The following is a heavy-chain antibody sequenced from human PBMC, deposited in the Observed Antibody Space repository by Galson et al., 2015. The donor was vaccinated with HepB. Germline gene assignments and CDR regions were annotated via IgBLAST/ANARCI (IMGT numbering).Heavy chain of an antibody. CDR2: ITPLFGTA. D-gene: IGHD6-13*01. CDR1: GGTFSRYT. CDR3: AREGIAAAANPVDY. V-gene: IGHV1-69*01. J-gene: IGHJ4*02. Sequence: QSGAEVKKPGESLKISCKASGGTFSRYTFSWVRQAPGQGLEWMGGITPLFGTAKYAQMFQGRVTITADESTSRVYMDLSNLRPDDTAVYYCAREGIAAAANPVDYWGQGTLVTVSS.